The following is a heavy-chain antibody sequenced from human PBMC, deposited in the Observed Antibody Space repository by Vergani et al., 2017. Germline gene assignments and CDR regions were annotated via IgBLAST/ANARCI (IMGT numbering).Heavy chain of an antibody. CDR2: IWYDGSNK. CDR1: GFTFSSYG. Sequence: QVQLVESGGGVVQPGRSLSLSCAASGFTFSSYGMHWVRQAPGKGLEWVAVIWYDGSNKYYADSVKGRFTISRDNSKNTLYLQMNSLRAEDTAVYYCARDKRDYYGMDVWGQGTTVTVSS. J-gene: IGHJ6*02. CDR3: ARDKRDYYGMDV. V-gene: IGHV3-33*01.